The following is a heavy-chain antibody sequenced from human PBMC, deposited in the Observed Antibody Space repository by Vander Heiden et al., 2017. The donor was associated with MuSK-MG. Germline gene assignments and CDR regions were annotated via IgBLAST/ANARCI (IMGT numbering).Heavy chain of an antibody. V-gene: IGHV3-74*01. Sequence: EVQLVESGGGLVQPGGSLRLSCAASGFTFSSYWMHWVRQAPGKGLGWVSRINSDGSSTSYADSVKGRFTISRDNAKNTLYLQMNSLRAEDTAVYYCAREYYDFWSGYSERAFDIWGQGTMVTVSS. D-gene: IGHD3-3*01. J-gene: IGHJ3*02. CDR2: INSDGSST. CDR1: GFTFSSYW. CDR3: AREYYDFWSGYSERAFDI.